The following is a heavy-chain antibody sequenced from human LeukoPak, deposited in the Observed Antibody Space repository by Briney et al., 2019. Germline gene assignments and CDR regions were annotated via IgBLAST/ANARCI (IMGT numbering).Heavy chain of an antibody. D-gene: IGHD5-24*01. J-gene: IGHJ5*02. CDR1: GFTFDDYA. CDR2: ISDDGGST. Sequence: GGSLTLSCAASGFTFDDYAMHWVRQAPGNGLEWVSLISDDGGSTYYAASVKGRFTISRDNSKNSLYLQMNSLRTEDTALYYCAKTGYNFHRIQYNWFDPWGQGTLVTVSS. CDR3: AKTGYNFHRIQYNWFDP. V-gene: IGHV3-43*02.